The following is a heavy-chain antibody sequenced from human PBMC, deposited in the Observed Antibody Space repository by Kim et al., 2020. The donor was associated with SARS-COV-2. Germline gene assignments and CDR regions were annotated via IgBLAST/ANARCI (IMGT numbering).Heavy chain of an antibody. Sequence: GGSLRLSCTASGFTLSNNAMTWVRQTPGQGLEWISAITASGGNTYYADSVKGRFTISRDNSKETLYLQLNSLRAEETALYYCAKEEGNYNFWNGYYFD. CDR1: GFTLSNNA. V-gene: IGHV3-23*01. D-gene: IGHD3-3*01. CDR3: AKEEGNYNFWNGYYFD. J-gene: IGHJ4*01. CDR2: ITASGGNT.